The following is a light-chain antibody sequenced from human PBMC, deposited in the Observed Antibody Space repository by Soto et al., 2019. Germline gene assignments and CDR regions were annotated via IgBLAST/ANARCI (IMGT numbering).Light chain of an antibody. J-gene: IGKJ5*01. Sequence: IQMTQSPSSLSASVGDRVTITCRASQDIRSYLGWYQQKPGKAPKLLIFAASNLHSGVPSRFSGSGSGTEFTLTISSLQPEDFATYYCQKLDSFPLTFGQGTRLEIK. CDR2: AAS. V-gene: IGKV1-17*01. CDR1: QDIRSY. CDR3: QKLDSFPLT.